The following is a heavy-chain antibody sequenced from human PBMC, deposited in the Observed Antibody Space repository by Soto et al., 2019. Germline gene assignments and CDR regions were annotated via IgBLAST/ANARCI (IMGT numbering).Heavy chain of an antibody. D-gene: IGHD2-15*01. CDR2: MNPNSGET. CDR3: ARVAVAARPRWYNWFDP. J-gene: IGHJ5*02. Sequence: QEQIVQSGAEVKKPGASVKVSCKTSVYTFYAYAINWVRQSTVQGLEWSGWMNPNSGETGYAQKFQGRVTMTRSASLSTAYLELSSLRSEDTAVYYCARVAVAARPRWYNWFDPWRQGTLVTVS. V-gene: IGHV1-8*01. CDR1: VYTFYAYA.